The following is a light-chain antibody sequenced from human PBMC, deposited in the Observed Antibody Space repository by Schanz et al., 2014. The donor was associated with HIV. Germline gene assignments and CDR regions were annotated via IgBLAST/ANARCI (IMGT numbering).Light chain of an antibody. CDR3: AAWDDSLSGPV. Sequence: QSVLTQPPSVSAAPGQKVTISCSGSSSNIGNKNVAWYQLLPGTAPKLLIFDNNKRPSGIPDRFSGSKSGTSASLAISGLRSADEADYSCAAWDDSLSGPVFGGGTKLTVL. J-gene: IGLJ2*01. CDR1: SSNIGNKN. V-gene: IGLV1-51*01. CDR2: DNN.